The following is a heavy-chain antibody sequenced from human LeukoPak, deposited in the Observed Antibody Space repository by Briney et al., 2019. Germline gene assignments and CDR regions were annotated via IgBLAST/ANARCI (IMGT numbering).Heavy chain of an antibody. CDR1: GGSFNGYY. D-gene: IGHD3-3*01. J-gene: IGHJ4*02. Sequence: SETLSLTCAVYGGSFNGYYWSWIRQPPGKGLEWIGEINHSGSTNYNPSLKSRVTISVDTSKNQFSLKLSSVTAADTAVYYCARGIRFLEWLLPNPLFDYWGQGTLVTVSS. CDR2: INHSGST. CDR3: ARGIRFLEWLLPNPLFDY. V-gene: IGHV4-34*01.